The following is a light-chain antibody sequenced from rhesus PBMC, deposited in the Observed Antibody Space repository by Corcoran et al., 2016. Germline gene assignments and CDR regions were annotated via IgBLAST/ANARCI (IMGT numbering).Light chain of an antibody. CDR1: QGISNW. J-gene: IGKJ1*01. CDR2: KAS. CDR3: QQGYNTPLT. V-gene: IGKV1-18*01. Sequence: DIQMTQSPSSLSASVGDKATITCRASQGISNWLDWYQQKSGKASTLLIYKASSLQSGVPSRFSGNGSGSDYTLTISSRQTEACATYYCQQGYNTPLTCSQGTKVEIK.